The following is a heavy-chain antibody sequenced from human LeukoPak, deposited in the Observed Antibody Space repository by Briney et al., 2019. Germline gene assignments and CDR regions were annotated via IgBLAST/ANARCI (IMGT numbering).Heavy chain of an antibody. CDR3: TSFFETN. D-gene: IGHD2/OR15-2a*01. J-gene: IGHJ4*02. CDR2: VNNDGSAT. Sequence: QPGGSLRLSCAASRFIFTNYWIHWVRQAPGKGLVWVSHVNNDGSATSYADSVKGRFTISRDSAKNTVYLHMNSLRVEDTAVYYCTSFFETNWGQGTLVTVFS. CDR1: RFIFTNYW. V-gene: IGHV3-74*01.